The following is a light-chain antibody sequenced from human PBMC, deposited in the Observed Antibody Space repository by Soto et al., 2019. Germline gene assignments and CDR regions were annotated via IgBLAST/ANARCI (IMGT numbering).Light chain of an antibody. J-gene: IGKJ4*01. CDR1: HDIYNY. CDR3: PQSHKLPLT. V-gene: IGKV1-33*01. CDR2: DAS. Sequence: DIQMTQSPSSLAASGGDRATITCQATHDIYNYLNWYQQKPGKAPELLIYDASNLERGVPSRFSGSGSGTDFTLDISSLQHEDIATYYCPQSHKLPLTFGGGTKVPFK.